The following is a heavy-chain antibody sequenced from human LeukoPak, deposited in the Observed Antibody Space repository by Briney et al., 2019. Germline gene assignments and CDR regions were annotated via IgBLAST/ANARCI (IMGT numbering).Heavy chain of an antibody. V-gene: IGHV3-9*03. CDR1: GFTFDDYA. D-gene: IGHD3-10*01. CDR2: ISWNSGSI. CDR3: AKDKNTYYYGSGSLFDV. Sequence: GGSLRLSCAASGFTFDDYAMHWVRQAPGKGLEWVSGISWNSGSIGYADSVKCRFTISRDNAKNSLYLQMNSLRAEDMALYYCAKDKNTYYYGSGSLFDVWGKGTTVTVSS. J-gene: IGHJ6*04.